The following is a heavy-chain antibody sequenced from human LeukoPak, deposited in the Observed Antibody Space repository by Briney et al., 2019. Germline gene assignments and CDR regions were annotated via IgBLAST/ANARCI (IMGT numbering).Heavy chain of an antibody. CDR3: VSPRGFSYGYFDY. Sequence: PSETLSLTCTVSGGSISSSSAYWGWIRQPPEKGLEWIGSIYYSKNTYYNPSLKSRVTISADTSKNQFSLTLGSVSATDTAVYYCVSPRGFSYGYFDYWGQGTLVTVSS. V-gene: IGHV4-39*01. CDR1: GGSISSSSAY. D-gene: IGHD5-18*01. J-gene: IGHJ4*02. CDR2: IYYSKNT.